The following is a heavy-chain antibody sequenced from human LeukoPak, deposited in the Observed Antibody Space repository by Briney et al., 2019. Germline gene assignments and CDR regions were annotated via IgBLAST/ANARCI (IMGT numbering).Heavy chain of an antibody. CDR1: GSTFITYG. CDR3: ALIMVRGAFDY. V-gene: IGHV1-18*01. J-gene: IGHJ4*02. D-gene: IGHD3-10*01. Sequence: ASVRVSCKSSGSTFITYGISWVRQAPGQGLEWMGWISAYNGNTNYAQNLQGRVTMTTDTSTSTAYMELRSLRSHDTAVYYCALIMVRGAFDYWGQGTLVTVSS. CDR2: ISAYNGNT.